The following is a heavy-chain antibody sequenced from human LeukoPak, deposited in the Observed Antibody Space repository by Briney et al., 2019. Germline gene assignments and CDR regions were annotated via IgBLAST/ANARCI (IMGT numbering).Heavy chain of an antibody. CDR2: ISGSGGST. J-gene: IGHJ6*02. V-gene: IGHV3-23*01. CDR3: AKGLGITMVRGVMALVYGMDV. CDR1: GFTFCSYA. Sequence: GGSLRLSCAASGFTFCSYAMSWVRQAPGKGLEWVSAISGSGGSTYYADSVKGRITISRDNSKNTLYLQMNSLRADDTAVYYCAKGLGITMVRGVMALVYGMDVWGQGTTVTVSS. D-gene: IGHD3-10*01.